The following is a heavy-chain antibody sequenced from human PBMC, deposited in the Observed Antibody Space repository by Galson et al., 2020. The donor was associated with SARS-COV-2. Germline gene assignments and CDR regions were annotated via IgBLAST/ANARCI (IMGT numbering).Heavy chain of an antibody. CDR2: VYHNGHA. V-gene: IGHV4-4*02. J-gene: IGHJ4*02. D-gene: IGHD2-15*01. CDR1: GGSIDNDNW. CDR3: AAHSGFSQSV. Sequence: SETLSLTCAVSGGSIDNDNWWSWVRRPPGKGLEWIGEVYHNGHANYNPSLKSRVTILVDKSKNQLSLEVNSVTVADTAVYYCAAHSGFSQSVWGLGTLVTVSS.